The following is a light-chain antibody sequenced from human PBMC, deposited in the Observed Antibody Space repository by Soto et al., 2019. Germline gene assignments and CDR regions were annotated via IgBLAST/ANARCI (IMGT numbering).Light chain of an antibody. Sequence: QSVLTQPASVSGSPGQSITISCTGTSSDVGGYNYVSWYQQQPGKAPKFMIYDVTNRPSGVSNHFSGSKSGNTASLTISGLQAEDEADYYCCSYTTSNTRQIVFGTGTKLTVL. CDR3: CSYTTSNTRQIV. CDR2: DVT. V-gene: IGLV2-14*01. CDR1: SSDVGGYNY. J-gene: IGLJ1*01.